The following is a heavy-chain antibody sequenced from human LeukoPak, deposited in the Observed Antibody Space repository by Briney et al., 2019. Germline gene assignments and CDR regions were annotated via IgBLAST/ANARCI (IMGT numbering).Heavy chain of an antibody. J-gene: IGHJ4*02. D-gene: IGHD1-26*01. CDR2: MKQDGSEI. Sequence: PGGSLRLACEASGFAVSSYWMSWVRQAPGKGLEWVANMKQDGSEIYYVGSVRGRFTISRDNAKNSLYLQMNSLRAEGTAVYYCARRGSYSLFDYWGPGTLVTVSS. CDR1: GFAVSSYW. V-gene: IGHV3-7*01. CDR3: ARRGSYSLFDY.